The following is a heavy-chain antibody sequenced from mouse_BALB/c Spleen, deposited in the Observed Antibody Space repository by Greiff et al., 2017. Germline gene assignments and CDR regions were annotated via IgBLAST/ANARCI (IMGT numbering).Heavy chain of an antibody. D-gene: IGHD2-4*01. CDR2: IDPENGNT. CDR1: GFNIKDYY. Sequence: VQLQESGAELVRPRALVKLSCKASGFNIKDYYMHWVKQRPEQGLEWIGWIDPENGNTIYDPKFQGKASITADTSSNTAYLQLSSLTSEDTAVYYCARGDYGGFAYWGQGTLVTVSA. CDR3: ARGDYGGFAY. J-gene: IGHJ3*01. V-gene: IGHV14-1*02.